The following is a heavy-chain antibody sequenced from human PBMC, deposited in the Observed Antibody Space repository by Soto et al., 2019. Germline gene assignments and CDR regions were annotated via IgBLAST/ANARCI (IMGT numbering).Heavy chain of an antibody. CDR1: GFTFTNYA. J-gene: IGHJ4*02. D-gene: IGHD6-13*01. CDR2: ISESGGAT. Sequence: PGGSLRLSCTASGFTFTNYAMTWFRQAPGKGLEWVSSISESGGATYYADSVKGRFTISRDNSKNTLYLQMNGLRAEDTALYYCAKDTYSSSWYFWGQGALVTVSS. CDR3: AKDTYSSSWYF. V-gene: IGHV3-23*01.